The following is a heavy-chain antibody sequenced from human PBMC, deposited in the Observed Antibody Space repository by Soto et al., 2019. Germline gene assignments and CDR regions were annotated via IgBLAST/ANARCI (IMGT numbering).Heavy chain of an antibody. Sequence: GGSLRLSCAASGFTFSSYWMHWVRQAPGKGLVWVSRINGDGSSTTHADSVRGRFTISRDNTKNTLYLQMNSLRAEDTAVYYCTRDAYYDFWSGYSAYYYYYMEVWGKGTTVTVSS. CDR2: INGDGSST. CDR3: TRDAYYDFWSGYSAYYYYYMEV. J-gene: IGHJ6*03. V-gene: IGHV3-74*01. CDR1: GFTFSSYW. D-gene: IGHD3-3*01.